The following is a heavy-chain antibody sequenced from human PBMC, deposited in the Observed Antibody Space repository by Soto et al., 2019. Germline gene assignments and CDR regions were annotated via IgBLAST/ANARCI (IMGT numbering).Heavy chain of an antibody. Sequence: EVQLVESGGGLVKPGGSLRLSCVASGFTFSSYTLNWARQAPGKGLEWVSAISSSSSYKYYADSVKGRFIISRDNAQNSLYLQMNSLRAEDTAVYYCATTNLDVWGQWTTVTVSS. V-gene: IGHV3-21*01. CDR2: ISSSSSYK. CDR3: ATTNLDV. CDR1: GFTFSSYT. J-gene: IGHJ6*02. D-gene: IGHD2-8*01.